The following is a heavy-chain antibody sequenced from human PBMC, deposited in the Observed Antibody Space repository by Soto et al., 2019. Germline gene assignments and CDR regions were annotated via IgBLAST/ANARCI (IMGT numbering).Heavy chain of an antibody. J-gene: IGHJ4*02. CDR1: GFTFSTYG. CDR2: ISYDGSNK. V-gene: IGHV3-30*18. CDR3: AKENEVWLQLDY. D-gene: IGHD5-12*01. Sequence: ESGGGVVQPGRSLRLSCAACGFTFSTYGLHWVRQAPGKGLEWVAVISYDGSNKSYADSVKGRFTISRDNSKNTLYLQMSSLRTEDTAVYYCAKENEVWLQLDYWGQGTLVTVSS.